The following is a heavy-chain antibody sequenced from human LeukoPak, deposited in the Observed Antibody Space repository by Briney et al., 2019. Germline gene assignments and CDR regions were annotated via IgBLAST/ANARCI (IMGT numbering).Heavy chain of an antibody. CDR2: ISSSSSYI. Sequence: GGSLRLSCAASGFTFSSYSMNWVRQAPGKGLEWVSSISSSSSYIYYADSVKGRFTISRDNAKNSLYLQMNSLRAEDTAVYYCARDYGSGCFSFDYWGQGTLVTVSS. V-gene: IGHV3-21*01. CDR1: GFTFSSYS. J-gene: IGHJ4*02. CDR3: ARDYGSGCFSFDY. D-gene: IGHD2-15*01.